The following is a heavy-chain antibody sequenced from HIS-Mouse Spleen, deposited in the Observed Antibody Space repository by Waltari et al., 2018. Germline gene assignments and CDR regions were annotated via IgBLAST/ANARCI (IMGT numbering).Heavy chain of an antibody. CDR1: GYTFTGYY. Sequence: QVQLVQSGAEVKKPGASVKVSCKASGYTFTGYYMHWVRQAPGQGLEWIGWINPDSGGKNYAQKLQGRVTMTRDTSISTAYMELSRLRSDYTAVYYCARAHPNIVVVPAALDYWGQGTLVTVSS. CDR2: INPDSGGK. D-gene: IGHD2-2*01. CDR3: ARAHPNIVVVPAALDY. J-gene: IGHJ4*02. V-gene: IGHV1-2*02.